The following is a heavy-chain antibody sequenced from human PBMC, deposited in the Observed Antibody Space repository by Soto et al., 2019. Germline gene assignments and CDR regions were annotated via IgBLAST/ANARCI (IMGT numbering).Heavy chain of an antibody. V-gene: IGHV4-39*01. J-gene: IGHJ5*02. D-gene: IGHD3-3*01. Sequence: QLQLQESGPGLVKPSETLSLTCTVSGGSISSSSYYWGWIRHPPGKGLEWIGSIYYSGSTYYNPSLKSRVTISVDTSKNQFSLKLSSVTAADTAVYYCARRVFGVVNWFDPWGQGTLVTVSS. CDR2: IYYSGST. CDR3: ARRVFGVVNWFDP. CDR1: GGSISSSSYY.